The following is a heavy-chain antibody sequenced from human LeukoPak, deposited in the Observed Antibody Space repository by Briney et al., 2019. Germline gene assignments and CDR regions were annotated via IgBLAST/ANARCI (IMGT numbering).Heavy chain of an antibody. Sequence: SETLSLTCTVSGGSPSYYYWSWIRQSPGKGLEWIGYIYSSGNTNYNPSLKSRVTISVDTSKNQFSLKLNSVTAADTAVYYCGRHGFYGGNYYAFDIWGQGTMVTVSS. CDR2: IYSSGNT. CDR3: GRHGFYGGNYYAFDI. J-gene: IGHJ3*02. CDR1: GGSPSYYY. D-gene: IGHD4-23*01. V-gene: IGHV4-59*08.